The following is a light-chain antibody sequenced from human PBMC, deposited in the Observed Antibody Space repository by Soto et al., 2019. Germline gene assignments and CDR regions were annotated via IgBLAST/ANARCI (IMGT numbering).Light chain of an antibody. CDR2: GAS. CDR3: QHYRTS. Sequence: EIVLTQSPGTLSLSPGERATLSCRASQSVSSSYLAWYQQKPGQAPRQLIYGASSRAPGIPDRFSGSGSGTDFTLTLTRLEPEDFAVYYCQHYRTSFGGGTRVEIK. V-gene: IGKV3-20*01. CDR1: QSVSSSY. J-gene: IGKJ4*01.